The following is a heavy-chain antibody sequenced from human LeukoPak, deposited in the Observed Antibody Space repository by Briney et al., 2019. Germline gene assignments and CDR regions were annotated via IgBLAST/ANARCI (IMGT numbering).Heavy chain of an antibody. J-gene: IGHJ4*02. Sequence: PSETLSLTCTVSGGSISSSSYYWGWIRQPPGKGLEWIGSIYYSGSIYYNPSLKGRVTISVDTSKNQFSLKLSSVTAADTAVYYCARALVQGFDYWGQGTLVTVSS. CDR1: GGSISSSSYY. V-gene: IGHV4-39*07. D-gene: IGHD6-13*01. CDR2: IYYSGSI. CDR3: ARALVQGFDY.